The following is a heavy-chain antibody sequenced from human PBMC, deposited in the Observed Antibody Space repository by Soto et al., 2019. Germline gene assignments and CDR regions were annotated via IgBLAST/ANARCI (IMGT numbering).Heavy chain of an antibody. CDR1: GFTFSSYA. V-gene: IGHV3-23*01. CDR2: ISGSGGST. D-gene: IGHD2-15*01. CDR3: AKDHRAVVAATLYYFDY. Sequence: GGSLRLSCAASGFTFSSYAMSWVRQAPGKGLEWVSAISGSGGSTYYADSVKGRFTISRDNSKNTLYLQMNSLRAEDTAVYYCAKDHRAVVAATLYYFDYWGQGTLVTVSS. J-gene: IGHJ4*02.